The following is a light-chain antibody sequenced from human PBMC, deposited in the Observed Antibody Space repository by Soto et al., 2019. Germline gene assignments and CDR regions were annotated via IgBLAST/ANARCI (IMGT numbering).Light chain of an antibody. CDR3: QQYGSSPRT. CDR2: AAS. V-gene: IGKV3-20*01. Sequence: EIVLTQSPDTLSLSPGESATLSCRASQSVRSSYLAWYQQTPGQTPRFLIYAASSRATGIPDRFSGSGSGTDFSLTISRLEAEDFAVYYCQQYGSSPRTFGQGTKVDIK. J-gene: IGKJ1*01. CDR1: QSVRSSY.